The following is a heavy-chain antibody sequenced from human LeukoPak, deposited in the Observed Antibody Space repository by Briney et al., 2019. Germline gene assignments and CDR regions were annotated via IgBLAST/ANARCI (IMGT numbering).Heavy chain of an antibody. CDR1: GYTLTELS. J-gene: IGHJ4*02. CDR3: ATVLYGDYGYFDY. CDR2: FDPEDGET. V-gene: IGHV1-24*01. D-gene: IGHD4-17*01. Sequence: ASVKVSCKVSGYTLTELSMHWMRQAPGKGLEWMGGFDPEDGETIYAQKFQGRVTMTEDTSTDTAYMELSSLRSEDTAVYYCATVLYGDYGYFDYWGQGTLVTGSS.